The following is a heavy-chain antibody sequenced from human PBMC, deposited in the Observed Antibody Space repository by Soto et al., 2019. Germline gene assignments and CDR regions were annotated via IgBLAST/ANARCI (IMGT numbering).Heavy chain of an antibody. D-gene: IGHD2-2*01. Sequence: HPGGSLRLSCAASGFTFSSYGMHWVRQAPGKGLEWVAVIWYDGSNKYYADSVKGRFTISRDNSKNTLYLQMNSLRAEDTAVYYCARVESGCSSTSCYPRYGMDVWGQGTTVTVSS. CDR3: ARVESGCSSTSCYPRYGMDV. V-gene: IGHV3-33*01. CDR1: GFTFSSYG. J-gene: IGHJ6*02. CDR2: IWYDGSNK.